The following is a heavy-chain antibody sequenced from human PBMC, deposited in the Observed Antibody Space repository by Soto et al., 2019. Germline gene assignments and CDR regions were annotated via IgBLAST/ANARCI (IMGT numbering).Heavy chain of an antibody. Sequence: ASVKVSCKASGYTFTSYDINWARQATGQGLEWMGWMNPNSGNTGYAQKFQGRVTMTRNTSISTAYMELSSLRSEDTAVYYCARGITYYYGSGXYSIFDYWGQGTLVTVSS. V-gene: IGHV1-8*01. CDR2: MNPNSGNT. CDR3: ARGITYYYGSGXYSIFDY. J-gene: IGHJ4*02. CDR1: GYTFTSYD. D-gene: IGHD3-10*01.